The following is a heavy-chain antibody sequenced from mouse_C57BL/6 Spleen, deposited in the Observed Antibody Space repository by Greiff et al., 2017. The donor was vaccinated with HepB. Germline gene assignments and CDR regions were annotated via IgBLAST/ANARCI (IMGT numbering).Heavy chain of an antibody. Sequence: VKLMESGPGLVAPSQSLSITCTVSGFSFTSYGVDWVRQSPGKGLEWLGVIWGVGSTNYNSALKSRLSISKDNSKSQVFLKMNSLQTDDTAMYYCARVYYDYYAMDYWGQGTSVTVSS. V-gene: IGHV2-6*01. CDR2: IWGVGST. J-gene: IGHJ4*01. CDR3: ARVYYDYYAMDY. D-gene: IGHD2-1*01. CDR1: GFSFTSYG.